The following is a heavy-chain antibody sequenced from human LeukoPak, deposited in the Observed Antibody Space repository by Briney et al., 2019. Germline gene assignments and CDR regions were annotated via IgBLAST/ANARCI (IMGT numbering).Heavy chain of an antibody. CDR1: GYTFTSYA. CDR3: ARGIVGANYYYYMDV. Sequence: ASVKVSCKASGYTFTSYAMHWVRQAPGQRLEWMGWINAGNGNTKYSQEFQGRVTITRDTSASTAYMELSCLRSEDMAVYYCARGIVGANYYYYMDVWGKGTTVTVSS. D-gene: IGHD1-26*01. CDR2: INAGNGNT. V-gene: IGHV1-3*03. J-gene: IGHJ6*03.